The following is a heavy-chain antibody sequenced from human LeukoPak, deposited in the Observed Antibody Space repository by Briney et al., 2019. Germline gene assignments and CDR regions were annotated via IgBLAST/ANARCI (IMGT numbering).Heavy chain of an antibody. CDR1: GFTVSRNY. Sequence: GGSLRLSCAASGFTVSRNYMSWVRQAPGKGREWVSVIYSGGSTYYADSVKGRFTISRDNSKNTLYLQMNSLRAEDTAVYYCAREYSYGYYFDYWGQGTLVTVSS. V-gene: IGHV3-66*01. J-gene: IGHJ4*02. D-gene: IGHD5-18*01. CDR2: IYSGGST. CDR3: AREYSYGYYFDY.